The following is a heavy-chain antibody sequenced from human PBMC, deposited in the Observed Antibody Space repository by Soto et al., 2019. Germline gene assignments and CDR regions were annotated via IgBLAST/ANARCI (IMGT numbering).Heavy chain of an antibody. CDR1: GGSISSSSYY. D-gene: IGHD6-19*01. Sequence: SETLSLTCTVSGGSISSSSYYWGWIRQPPGKGLEWIGSIYYSGSTYYNPSLKSRVTISVDTSKNQFSLKLSSVTAADTAVYYCARRGRVGQWLAYFDYWGQGTLVTVSS. CDR2: IYYSGST. J-gene: IGHJ4*02. V-gene: IGHV4-39*01. CDR3: ARRGRVGQWLAYFDY.